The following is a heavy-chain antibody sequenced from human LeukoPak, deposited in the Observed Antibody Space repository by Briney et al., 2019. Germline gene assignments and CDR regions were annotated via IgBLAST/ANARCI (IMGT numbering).Heavy chain of an antibody. CDR2: ISYDGSNK. J-gene: IGHJ3*02. Sequence: PGGSLRLSCAASGFTFSSYAMHWVRQAPGKGLEWVAVISYDGSNKYYADSVKGRFTISRDNAKNSLYLQMNSLRAEDTAVYYCAGPIAVAGSSAFDIWGQGTMVTVSS. V-gene: IGHV3-30-3*01. CDR1: GFTFSSYA. D-gene: IGHD6-19*01. CDR3: AGPIAVAGSSAFDI.